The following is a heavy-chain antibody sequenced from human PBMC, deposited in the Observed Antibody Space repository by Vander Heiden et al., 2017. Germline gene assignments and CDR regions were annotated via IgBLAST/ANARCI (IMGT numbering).Heavy chain of an antibody. J-gene: IGHJ4*02. CDR2: IKSKTDGGTT. CDR1: SNAW. CDR3: TPPSCSGWFDGLPWTQQESFDY. Sequence: SNAWMNWVRQAPGKWLEWVGGIKSKTDGGTTDYAAPVNGRFTIAIDDSKNTLYLQMNLLKTEDTAVYYCTPPSCSGWFDGLPWTQQESFDYWGQGTLVTVSS. V-gene: IGHV3-15*07. D-gene: IGHD6-19*01.